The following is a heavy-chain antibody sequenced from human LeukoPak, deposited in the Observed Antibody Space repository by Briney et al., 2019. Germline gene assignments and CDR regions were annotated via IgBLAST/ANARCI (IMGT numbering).Heavy chain of an antibody. Sequence: PGRSLRLSCAASGFTFDDYAMHWVRQAPGKGLEWVSGISWNSGSIGYVDSVKGRFTISRDNARTSLYLQMSSLRADDTAVYYCARLNLPGIPTTGDFDYWGQGTLVTVSS. J-gene: IGHJ4*02. V-gene: IGHV3-9*01. CDR2: ISWNSGSI. CDR1: GFTFDDYA. CDR3: ARLNLPGIPTTGDFDY. D-gene: IGHD6-13*01.